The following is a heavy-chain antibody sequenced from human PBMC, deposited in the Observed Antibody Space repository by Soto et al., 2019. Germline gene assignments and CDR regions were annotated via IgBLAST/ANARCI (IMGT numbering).Heavy chain of an antibody. Sequence: FLPCTVSGGPISSYFLRRIPPPPRKGLEWIWYIYYSGSTHYNPSLKSRVTISVDTSKNQFSLKLSSVTAADTAVYYCAREGLTGTIGLYYYYGMDVWGQGTTVTVSS. CDR1: GGPISSYF. CDR3: AREGLTGTIGLYYYYGMDV. J-gene: IGHJ6*02. CDR2: IYYSGST. D-gene: IGHD1-7*01. V-gene: IGHV4-59*01.